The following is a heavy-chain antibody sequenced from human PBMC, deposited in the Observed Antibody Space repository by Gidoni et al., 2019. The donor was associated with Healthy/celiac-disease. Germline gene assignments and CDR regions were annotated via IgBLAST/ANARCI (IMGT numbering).Heavy chain of an antibody. CDR1: GGSISSYY. V-gene: IGHV4-59*01. CDR3: ARGNFYNYI. J-gene: IGHJ4*02. D-gene: IGHD3-10*01. Sequence: QVQLQESGPGLVKPSETLSLTCTVSGGSISSYYWSWIRQPPGKGLEWIGYIYYSGSTNYNPSLKSRVTISVDTSKNQFSLKLSSVTAADTAVYYCARGNFYNYIWGQGTLVTVSS. CDR2: IYYSGST.